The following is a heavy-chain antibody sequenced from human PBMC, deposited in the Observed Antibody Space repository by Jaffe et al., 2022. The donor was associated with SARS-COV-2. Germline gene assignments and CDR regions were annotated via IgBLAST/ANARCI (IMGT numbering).Heavy chain of an antibody. D-gene: IGHD3-10*01. Sequence: QVQLVQSGAEVKKPGASVKVSCKASGYTFTSYYMHWVRQAPGQGLEWMGIINPSGGSTSYAQKFQGRVTMTRDTSTSTVYMELSSLRSEDTAVYYCARDSGLRGGSGSYGDYYYGMDVWGQGTTVTVSS. J-gene: IGHJ6*02. CDR3: ARDSGLRGGSGSYGDYYYGMDV. CDR2: INPSGGST. V-gene: IGHV1-46*01. CDR1: GYTFTSYY.